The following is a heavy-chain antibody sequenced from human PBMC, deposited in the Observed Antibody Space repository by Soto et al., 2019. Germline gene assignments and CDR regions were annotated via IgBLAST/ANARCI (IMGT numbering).Heavy chain of an antibody. J-gene: IGHJ6*02. CDR3: AIGHCQNYGGNSCLYFYGMDV. V-gene: IGHV1-69*13. CDR2: IIPIFGTS. CDR1: GGTFSSYA. Sequence: SVKVSCKASGGTFSSYAISWVRQAPGQGLEWMGGIIPIFGTSNYAQQFQGRVTITADESTSTAYMELSSLRSEDTAVYYCAIGHCQNYGGNSCLYFYGMDVWGQGTTVTVSS. D-gene: IGHD4-17*01.